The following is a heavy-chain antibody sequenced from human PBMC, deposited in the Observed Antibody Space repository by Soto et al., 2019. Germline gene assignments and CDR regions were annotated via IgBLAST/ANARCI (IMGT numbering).Heavy chain of an antibody. CDR3: AKDRESSPFNYQFDY. D-gene: IGHD6-6*01. CDR2: ISWNSGSI. V-gene: IGHV3-9*01. J-gene: IGHJ4*02. Sequence: GGSLTLSCGASGFTFDDYAMHWVRQAPGKGLEWVSGISWNSGSIGYADSVKGRFTISRDNAKNSLYLQMNSLRAEDTALYYCAKDRESSPFNYQFDYWGQGTLVTVSS. CDR1: GFTFDDYA.